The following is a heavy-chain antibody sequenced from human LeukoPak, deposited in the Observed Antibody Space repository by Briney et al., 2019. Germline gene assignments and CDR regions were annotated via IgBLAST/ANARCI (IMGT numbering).Heavy chain of an antibody. V-gene: IGHV3-48*04. Sequence: PGGSLRLSCAASGFTFSSYSMNWVRQAPGKGLEWVSYISSSSSTIYYADSVKGRFTIFRDNAKNTLYLQMNSLRAEDTAVYYCASLEVVPAAPYYYYYMDVWGKGTTVTVSS. CDR2: ISSSSSTI. CDR1: GFTFSSYS. J-gene: IGHJ6*03. D-gene: IGHD2-2*01. CDR3: ASLEVVPAAPYYYYYMDV.